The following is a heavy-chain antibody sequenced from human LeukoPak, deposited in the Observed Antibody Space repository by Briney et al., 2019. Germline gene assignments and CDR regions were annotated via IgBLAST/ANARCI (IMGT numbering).Heavy chain of an antibody. CDR3: AKKLSITAASQVDY. CDR2: ISSSGGST. CDR1: GFTFSSYS. D-gene: IGHD1-20*01. J-gene: IGHJ4*02. Sequence: GGSLRLSCAASGFTFSSYSMSWVRQAPGKGLEWVSAISSSGGSTDYTDSVKGRFTISRDNSKNTLYLQMNSLRAEDTAVYYCAKKLSITAASQVDYWGQGTLVTVSS. V-gene: IGHV3-23*01.